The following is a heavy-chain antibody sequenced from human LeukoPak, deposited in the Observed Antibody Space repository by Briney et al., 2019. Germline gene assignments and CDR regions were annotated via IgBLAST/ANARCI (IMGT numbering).Heavy chain of an antibody. CDR3: ARGYCNGGYCLPHY. D-gene: IGHD2-15*01. CDR2: IGSSGSYT. V-gene: IGHV3-11*05. CDR1: GFAFSDYY. Sequence: GGSLRLSCAASGFAFSDYYMNWIRQAPGKGLEWVSYIGSSGSYTNYADSVKGRFTISRDNAKNSLYLQMNSRRVEDTAVYFCARGYCNGGYCLPHYWGQGTLVTVSS. J-gene: IGHJ4*02.